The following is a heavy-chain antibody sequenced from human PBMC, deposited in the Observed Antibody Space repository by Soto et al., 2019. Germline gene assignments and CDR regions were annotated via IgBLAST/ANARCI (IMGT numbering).Heavy chain of an antibody. CDR1: VFTFTSSA. J-gene: IGHJ4*02. D-gene: IGHD3-22*01. CDR3: AASYDSSGYYWAY. CDR2: IVVGSGNT. V-gene: IGHV1-58*01. Sequence: QMQLVQSGPEVKKPGTSVKVSCKASVFTFTSSAVQWVRQARGQRLEWIGWIVVGSGNTNYAQKFQERVTITRDMSTSTAYMELSSLRSEDTAVYYCAASYDSSGYYWAYWGQGPLVTVSS.